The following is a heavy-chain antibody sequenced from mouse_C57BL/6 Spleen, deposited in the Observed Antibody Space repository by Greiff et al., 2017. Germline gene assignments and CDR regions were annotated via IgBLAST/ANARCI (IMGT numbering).Heavy chain of an antibody. J-gene: IGHJ2*01. D-gene: IGHD4-1*01. CDR1: GYAFSSSW. V-gene: IGHV1-82*01. CDR3: AREVTGTGDY. Sequence: QVHVKQSGPELVKPGASVKISCKASGYAFSSSWMNWVKQRPGKGLEWIGRIYSGDGDTNYNGKFKGKATLTADKSSSTAYMQLSSLTSEDSAVYFCAREVTGTGDYWGQGTTLTVSS. CDR2: IYSGDGDT.